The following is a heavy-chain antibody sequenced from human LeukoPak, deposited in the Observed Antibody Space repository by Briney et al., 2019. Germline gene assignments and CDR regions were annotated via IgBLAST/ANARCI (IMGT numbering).Heavy chain of an antibody. CDR2: IYYSGTT. D-gene: IGHD4-23*01. J-gene: IGHJ4*02. Sequence: SETLSLTCTVSGGSISSYYWSWIRQPPGKGLEWIAYIYYSGTTNYNPSLKSRVTISVDTSKNQFSLKLSSVTAADTAVYYCARHGGYIGNPMPFDSWGQGTLVTVSS. CDR3: ARHGGYIGNPMPFDS. V-gene: IGHV4-59*08. CDR1: GGSISSYY.